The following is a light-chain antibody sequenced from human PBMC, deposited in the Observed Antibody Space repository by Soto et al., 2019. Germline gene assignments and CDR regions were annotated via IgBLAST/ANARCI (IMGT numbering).Light chain of an antibody. CDR3: AAWDDSLNGYV. CDR2: NDD. CDR1: SSNIGNNA. J-gene: IGLJ1*01. Sequence: QLVLTQPPSVSEAPRQRVTISCSGSSSNIGNNAVNWYQQLPGKAPKLLIYNDDLLPSGVSDRFSGSKSGTSASLAISGLQSEDEADYYCAAWDDSLNGYVFGTGTKLTVL. V-gene: IGLV1-36*01.